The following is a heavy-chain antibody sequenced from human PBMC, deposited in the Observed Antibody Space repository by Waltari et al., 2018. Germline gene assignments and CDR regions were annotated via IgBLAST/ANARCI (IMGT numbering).Heavy chain of an antibody. J-gene: IGHJ6*02. CDR3: ARVRKQWELLVTSSGYSAMDV. Sequence: QVQLVQSGAEVKKPGSSVKVLGKASGGTFRCYVISWVRQAPGQGLEWMGGIIPMYGTTNYAQKFQGRVTITADEATSTFYMELSSQRVEDTATYYCARVRKQWELLVTSSGYSAMDVWGQGTTVTVSS. D-gene: IGHD1-26*01. V-gene: IGHV1-69*01. CDR2: IIPMYGTT. CDR1: GGTFRCYV.